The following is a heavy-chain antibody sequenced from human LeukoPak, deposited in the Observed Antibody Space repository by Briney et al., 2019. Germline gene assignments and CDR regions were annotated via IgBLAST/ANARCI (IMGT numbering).Heavy chain of an antibody. CDR1: GFTFSSYS. J-gene: IGHJ4*02. Sequence: GGSLRLSCAASGFTFSSYSVNWVRQAPGKGLEWVSSISSSSSYIYYADSVKGRFTISRDNAKNSLYLQMNSLRAEDTAVYYCARERDDFWSGYYRAPFDYWGQGTLVTVSS. V-gene: IGHV3-21*01. D-gene: IGHD3-3*01. CDR3: ARERDDFWSGYYRAPFDY. CDR2: ISSSSSYI.